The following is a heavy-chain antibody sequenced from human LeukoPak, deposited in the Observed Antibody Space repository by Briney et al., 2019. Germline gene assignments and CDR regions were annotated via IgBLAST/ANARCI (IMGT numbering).Heavy chain of an antibody. V-gene: IGHV4-39*01. CDR3: ARLPIAARDY. J-gene: IGHJ4*02. CDR2: IYYSGST. CDR1: GGSISSRYW. Sequence: PSETLSLTCGVSGGSISSRYWWSWVRQPPGKGLEWIGSIYYSGSTYYNPSLKSRVTISVDTSKNQFSLKLSSVTAADTAVYYCARLPIAARDYWGQGTLVTVSS. D-gene: IGHD6-6*01.